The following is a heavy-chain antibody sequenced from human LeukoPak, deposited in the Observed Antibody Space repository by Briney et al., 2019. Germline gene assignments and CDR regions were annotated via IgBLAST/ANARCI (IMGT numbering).Heavy chain of an antibody. CDR3: ARNQHWSRDI. Sequence: GGSLRLSCAASGFTFSSHWMDWVRQAPGKGLEWVANIKQDGSESYYLDSVKGRFTISRDNAKSSLYLQMNSLRAEDTAVYYCARNQHWSRDIWGQGILVTVSS. V-gene: IGHV3-7*01. D-gene: IGHD2-8*02. J-gene: IGHJ4*02. CDR1: GFTFSSHW. CDR2: IKQDGSES.